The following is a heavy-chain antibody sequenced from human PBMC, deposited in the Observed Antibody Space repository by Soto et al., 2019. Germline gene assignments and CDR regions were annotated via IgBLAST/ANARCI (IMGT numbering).Heavy chain of an antibody. Sequence: QVQLQESGPGLVKPSQTLSLTCTVSGGSISSGGYYWSRIRQHPGKGLEWIGYIYYSGSTYYNPSLKSRVTISVDTSKNQFSLKLSSVTAADTAVYYCARDSYYDSSGHLRGAFDIWGQGTMVTVSS. J-gene: IGHJ3*02. CDR2: IYYSGST. CDR3: ARDSYYDSSGHLRGAFDI. V-gene: IGHV4-31*03. D-gene: IGHD3-22*01. CDR1: GGSISSGGYY.